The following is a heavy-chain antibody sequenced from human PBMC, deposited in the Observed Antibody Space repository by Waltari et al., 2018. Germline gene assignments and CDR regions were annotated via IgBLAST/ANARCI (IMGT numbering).Heavy chain of an antibody. CDR3: ARDPRRDYYDSSGYSPIY. D-gene: IGHD3-22*01. Sequence: QVQLVESGGGVVQPGRSLRLSCAASGFTFSSYGMHWVRQAPGKGLEWVAVIWYDGSNKYYADSVKGRFTISRDNSKNTLYLQMNSLRAEDTAVYYCARDPRRDYYDSSGYSPIYWGQGTLVTVSS. J-gene: IGHJ4*02. CDR1: GFTFSSYG. V-gene: IGHV3-33*01. CDR2: IWYDGSNK.